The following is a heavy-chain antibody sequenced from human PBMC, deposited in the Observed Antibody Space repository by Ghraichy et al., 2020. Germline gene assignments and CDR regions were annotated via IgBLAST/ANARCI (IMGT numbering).Heavy chain of an antibody. J-gene: IGHJ3*02. V-gene: IGHV4-59*01. D-gene: IGHD5-12*01. CDR1: GDSIRSFY. Sequence: SQTLSLTCTVSGDSIRSFYWSWIRQPPGKGLEWIGYIYYSGNTNYNPSLKGRVTISVDTSKNQFSLSLSSVTAADTAMYYCVRDTRYDESGNSWDDAFDIWGQGTMVIVSA. CDR2: IYYSGNT. CDR3: VRDTRYDESGNSWDDAFDI.